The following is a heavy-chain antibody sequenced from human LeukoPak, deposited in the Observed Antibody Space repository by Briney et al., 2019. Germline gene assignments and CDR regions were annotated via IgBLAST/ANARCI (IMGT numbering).Heavy chain of an antibody. CDR1: GFTFSSYA. J-gene: IGHJ6*03. D-gene: IGHD4-17*01. CDR3: ARDTTVSYYYYYMDV. Sequence: GGSLRLSCAASGFTFSSYAMNWVRQAPGKGLEWVSYISSSGSTIYYADSVKGRFTISRDNAKNSLYLQMNSLRAEDTAVYYCARDTTVSYYYYYMDVWGKGTTVTVS. CDR2: ISSSGSTI. V-gene: IGHV3-48*03.